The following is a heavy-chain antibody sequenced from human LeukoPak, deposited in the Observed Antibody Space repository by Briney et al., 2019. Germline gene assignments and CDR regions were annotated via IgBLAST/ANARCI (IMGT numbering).Heavy chain of an antibody. J-gene: IGHJ5*02. V-gene: IGHV4-34*01. D-gene: IGHD2-8*01. CDR2: INHSGST. CDR1: GGSFSGYY. Sequence: PSDTLTLTCAVYGGSFSGYYWSWIRQPPGKGLEWIGEINHSGSTNYNPSLKSRVTISVDTSKNQFSLKLSSVTAADTAVYYCARRGLYNWFDPWGQGTLVTVSS. CDR3: ARRGLYNWFDP.